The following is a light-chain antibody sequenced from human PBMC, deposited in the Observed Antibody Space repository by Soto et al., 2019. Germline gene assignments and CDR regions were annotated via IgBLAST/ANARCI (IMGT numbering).Light chain of an antibody. V-gene: IGKV1-39*01. CDR1: QYIDTY. CDR3: QQSYSPLLLT. J-gene: IGKJ4*01. Sequence: IEMTQSPSSLSASVGDRVAITCRASQYIDTYLSWYQQKPAKAPKLLLFDASSLRPWVPSSFSASRSGTDFTLIISSMQPEDVATFYCQQSYSPLLLTFGGGTKVDI. CDR2: DAS.